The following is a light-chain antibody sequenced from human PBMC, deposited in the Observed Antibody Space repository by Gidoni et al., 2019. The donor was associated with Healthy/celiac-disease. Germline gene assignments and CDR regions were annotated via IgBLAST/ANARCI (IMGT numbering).Light chain of an antibody. Sequence: QSALTQPASVSGSPGQSTHISCTGTRSDVGGYNYVSWYQQTPGKAPKLMIYSVSNRPSGVSNRFSGSKSGNTASLTISGLQAEDEADYYCSSYTSSSTSSWVFGGGTKLTVL. CDR1: RSDVGGYNY. V-gene: IGLV2-14*01. J-gene: IGLJ3*02. CDR2: SVS. CDR3: SSYTSSSTSSWV.